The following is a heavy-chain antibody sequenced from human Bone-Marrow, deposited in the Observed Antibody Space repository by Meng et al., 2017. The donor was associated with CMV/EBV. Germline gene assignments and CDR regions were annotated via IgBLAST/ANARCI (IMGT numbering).Heavy chain of an antibody. Sequence: ASVKVSCKASGGTFSSYAIRWVRQAPGQGLEWMGWISAYNGNTNYAQKLQGRVTMTTDTSTSTAYMELRSLRSDDTAVYYCARTASYYYGMDVWGQGHTVTGSS. CDR3: ARTASYYYGMDV. D-gene: IGHD5-18*01. V-gene: IGHV1-18*01. CDR1: GGTFSSYA. CDR2: ISAYNGNT. J-gene: IGHJ6*01.